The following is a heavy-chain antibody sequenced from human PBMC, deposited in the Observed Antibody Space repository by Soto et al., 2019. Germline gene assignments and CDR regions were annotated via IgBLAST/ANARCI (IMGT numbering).Heavy chain of an antibody. CDR1: GGSISSGGYY. V-gene: IGHV4-31*03. J-gene: IGHJ4*02. D-gene: IGHD3-3*01. Sequence: SETLSLTCTVSGGSISSGGYYWSWIRQHPGKGLEWIGYIYYSGSTYYNPSLKSRVTISVDTSKNQFSLKLSSVTAADTAVYYCARVDTIFGVVNLIAYWAQGSPVIVS. CDR3: ARVDTIFGVVNLIAY. CDR2: IYYSGST.